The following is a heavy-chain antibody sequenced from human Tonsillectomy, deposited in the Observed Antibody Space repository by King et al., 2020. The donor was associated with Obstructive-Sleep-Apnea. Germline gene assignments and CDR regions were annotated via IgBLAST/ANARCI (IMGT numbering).Heavy chain of an antibody. CDR1: GFTFSSYA. Sequence: VQLVESGGGLVQPGGSLRLSCAASGFTFSSYAMSWVRQAPGEGLEWVSAISGSGGSTYYADTVKGRFTISRYNSKNTLYLQMNSLRAEDTAVYYCAKGDSSGYSEYFQHWGQGTLVTVSS. CDR2: ISGSGGST. D-gene: IGHD3-22*01. V-gene: IGHV3-23*04. CDR3: AKGDSSGYSEYFQH. J-gene: IGHJ1*01.